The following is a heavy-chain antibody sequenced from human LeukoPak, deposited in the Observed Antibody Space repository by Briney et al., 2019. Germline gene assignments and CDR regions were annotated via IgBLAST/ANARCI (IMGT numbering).Heavy chain of an antibody. CDR1: GFTFSTYS. J-gene: IGHJ4*02. CDR2: ISSSSYI. Sequence: GGSLRLXCAASGFTFSTYSMNWVRQAPGRGLEWVSSISSSSYIYYADSAKGRFTISRDNAKNSLYLQMNSLRADDTAVYYCARDRIQLGIYDYWGQGTLVTVSS. D-gene: IGHD7-27*01. V-gene: IGHV3-21*06. CDR3: ARDRIQLGIYDY.